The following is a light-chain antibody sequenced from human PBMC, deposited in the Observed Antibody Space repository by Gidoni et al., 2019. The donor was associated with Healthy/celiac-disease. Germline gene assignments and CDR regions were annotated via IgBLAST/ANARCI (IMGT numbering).Light chain of an antibody. J-gene: IGKJ2*01. V-gene: IGKV1-5*03. CDR3: QQYNSYLPYT. CDR1: QSISSW. Sequence: DIQMTQSPSTLSASVGDRVTITCRASQSISSWLAWYQQKPGKAPKLLIYKASSLESGVPSRFSCSGSGTEFTLTISSLQPDDFATYYCQQYNSYLPYTFGQGTKLEIK. CDR2: KAS.